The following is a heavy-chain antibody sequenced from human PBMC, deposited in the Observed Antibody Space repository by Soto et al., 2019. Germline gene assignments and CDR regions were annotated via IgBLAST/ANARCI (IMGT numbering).Heavy chain of an antibody. CDR1: GGSISSGGYS. CDR3: AAVIPHTPYNSPHYFDH. Sequence: PSETLSLTCTVSGGSISSGGYSWSWIRQPPGKGLEWIGYIYHSGSTYYNPSLKSRVTISVDRSKNQFSLKLSSVTAADTAVYYCAAVIPHTPYNSPHYFDHWGQGTLVTVSS. V-gene: IGHV4-30-2*01. CDR2: IYHSGST. J-gene: IGHJ4*02. D-gene: IGHD1-20*01.